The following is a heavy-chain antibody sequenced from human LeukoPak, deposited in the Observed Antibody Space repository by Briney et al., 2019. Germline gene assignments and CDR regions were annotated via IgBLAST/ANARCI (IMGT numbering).Heavy chain of an antibody. J-gene: IGHJ4*02. CDR3: ARDRWPAVASTNSFEY. V-gene: IGHV1-18*01. CDR1: GYTFTSYG. D-gene: IGHD4-11*01. Sequence: GASVKVSCKASGYTFTSYGISWGRQAPGQGLELMGWISGKTNYAQKVQGRVTMTTDTSTSTADKELRSLRSDDTAVYYCARDRWPAVASTNSFEYWGQGTLVTVSS. CDR2: ISGKT.